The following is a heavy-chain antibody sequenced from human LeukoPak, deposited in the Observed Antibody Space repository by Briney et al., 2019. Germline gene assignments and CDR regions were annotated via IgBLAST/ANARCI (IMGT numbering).Heavy chain of an antibody. V-gene: IGHV1-3*01. CDR3: ARDWVADYGGNSGFDY. Sequence: GASVNVSCKASGYTFTSYSMHWVRQAPGQRLEWVGWINAGNGNTKYSQKFQGRVTITRDTSASTAYMELSSLRSEDTAVYYCARDWVADYGGNSGFDYWGQGTLVTVSS. J-gene: IGHJ4*02. CDR2: INAGNGNT. D-gene: IGHD4-23*01. CDR1: GYTFTSYS.